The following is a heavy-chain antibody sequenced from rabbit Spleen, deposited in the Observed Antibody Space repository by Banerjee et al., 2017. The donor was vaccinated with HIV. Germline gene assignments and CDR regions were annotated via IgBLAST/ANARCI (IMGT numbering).Heavy chain of an antibody. D-gene: IGHD1-1*01. J-gene: IGHJ4*01. Sequence: VESGGGLVQPEGSLTLTCTASGFSFSSSYWICWVRQAPGKGLEWIACIDAGSSGSTWYASWAKGRFTVSKASSTTVTLQMTSLTVADTATYFCARDFDSSGGLQFDLWGQGTLVTVS. CDR1: GFSFSSSYW. CDR3: ARDFDSSGGLQFDL. V-gene: IGHV1S45*01. CDR2: IDAGSSGST.